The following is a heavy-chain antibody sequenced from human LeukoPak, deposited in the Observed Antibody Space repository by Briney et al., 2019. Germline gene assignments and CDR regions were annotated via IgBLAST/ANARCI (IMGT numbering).Heavy chain of an antibody. CDR1: GFTFDDYA. CDR3: AQGGYSGSYYRGYYFDY. CDR2: ISGDGGST. D-gene: IGHD1-26*01. J-gene: IGHJ4*02. V-gene: IGHV3-43*02. Sequence: GGSLRLSCAASGFTFDDYAMHWVRQAPGKGLEWVSLISGDGGSTYYADSVKGRFTISRDNSKNSLYLQMNSLRTEDTALYYCAQGGYSGSYYRGYYFDYWGQGTLVTVSS.